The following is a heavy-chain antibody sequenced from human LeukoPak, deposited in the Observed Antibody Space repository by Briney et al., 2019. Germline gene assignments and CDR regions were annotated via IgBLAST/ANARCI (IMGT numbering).Heavy chain of an antibody. CDR3: AREESAFDI. V-gene: IGHV3-30*04. CDR2: ISYDGSNK. Sequence: GGSLTLSCAASGFTFSSYAMHWVRQAPGKGLEWVAVISYDGSNKYYADSVKGRFTISRDNSKNTLYRQMNSLRAEDTAVYYCAREESAFDIWGQGTMVTVSS. J-gene: IGHJ3*02. CDR1: GFTFSSYA. D-gene: IGHD2/OR15-2a*01.